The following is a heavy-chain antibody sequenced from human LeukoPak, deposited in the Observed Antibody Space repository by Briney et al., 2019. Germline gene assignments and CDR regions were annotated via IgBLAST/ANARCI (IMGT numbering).Heavy chain of an antibody. D-gene: IGHD3-10*01. J-gene: IGHJ6*03. CDR3: ARDRGSGSPWGYYYYYMDV. V-gene: IGHV4-4*02. Sequence: SETLSLTCAVSGGSISSSNWWSWVRQPPGKGLEWIGGIYHSGSTNYNPSLKSRVTISVDKSKNQFSLKLSSVTAADTAVYYCARDRGSGSPWGYYYYYMDVWGKGTTVTISS. CDR2: IYHSGST. CDR1: GGSISSSNW.